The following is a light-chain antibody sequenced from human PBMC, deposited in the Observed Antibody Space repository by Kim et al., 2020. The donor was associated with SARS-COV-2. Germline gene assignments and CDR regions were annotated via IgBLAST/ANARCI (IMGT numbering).Light chain of an antibody. J-gene: IGKJ1*01. CDR2: GAS. CDR3: LQHYDYPRT. CDR1: QDIRIH. V-gene: IGKV1-17*03. Sequence: IQMTQSPSVLSASVGDNVTLTCRTSQDIRIHLAWFQQKPGKAPERLIYGASSLQRGVPSRFSGSGSGTHFTLTINSLQPEDFAVYFCLQHYDYPRTFGQGTKVDIK.